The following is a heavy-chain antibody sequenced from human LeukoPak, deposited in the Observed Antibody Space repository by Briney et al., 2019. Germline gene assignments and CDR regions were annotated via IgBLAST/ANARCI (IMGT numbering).Heavy chain of an antibody. J-gene: IGHJ4*02. Sequence: GGSLRLSCAASGFTFSSYAMHWVRQAPGKGLEWVAVISYNGRNYNYADSVKGRFTISRDNFKNTLYLQTNSLRAEDTAVYYCARDRCSGGSCYLNPFDYWGQGTLVTVSS. CDR2: ISYNGRNY. CDR1: GFTFSSYA. D-gene: IGHD2-15*01. V-gene: IGHV3-30*01. CDR3: ARDRCSGGSCYLNPFDY.